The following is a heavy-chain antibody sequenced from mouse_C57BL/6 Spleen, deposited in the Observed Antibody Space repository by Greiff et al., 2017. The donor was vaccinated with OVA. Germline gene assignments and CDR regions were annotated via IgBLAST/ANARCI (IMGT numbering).Heavy chain of an antibody. J-gene: IGHJ2*01. Sequence: VQLKESGAELARPGASVKMSCKASGYTFTSYTMHWVKQRPGQGLEWIGYIYPSSGYTKYNQKFKDKATLTADKSSSTAYMQLSSLTSEDSAVYYCARGWIYSDYSDYWGQGTTLTVSS. CDR2: IYPSSGYT. D-gene: IGHD2-12*01. V-gene: IGHV1-4*01. CDR3: ARGWIYSDYSDY. CDR1: GYTFTSYT.